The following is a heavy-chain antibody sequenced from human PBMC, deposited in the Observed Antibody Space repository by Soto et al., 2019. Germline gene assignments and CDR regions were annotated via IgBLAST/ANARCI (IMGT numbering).Heavy chain of an antibody. J-gene: IGHJ2*01. V-gene: IGHV4-4*07. D-gene: IGHD6-13*01. CDR2: LNIAGTI. CDR3: ARGRGEYTSSWFWYFSH. CDR1: GASISSYN. Sequence: WETLSLTCSVSGASISSYNWNWVRQSAGKGPEWVGRLNIAGTINYNPSLKSRITMSMDTSKNQISLHLRSVTAADTAMYYCARGRGEYTSSWFWYFSHWGHGTLVTVSS.